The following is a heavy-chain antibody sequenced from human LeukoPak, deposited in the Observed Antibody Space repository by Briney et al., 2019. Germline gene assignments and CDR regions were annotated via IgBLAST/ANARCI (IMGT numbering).Heavy chain of an antibody. J-gene: IGHJ6*03. CDR2: IIPIFGTA. Sequence: GASVKVSCKASGGTFSSYAISWVRQAPGQGLEWMGGIIPIFGTANYAQKFQGRVTITADESTSTAYMELSSLRSEDTAVYYCARTGRQYDFWSGDHTTLYYYYYMDVWGKGTTVTVSS. CDR3: ARTGRQYDFWSGDHTTLYYYYYMDV. D-gene: IGHD3-3*01. CDR1: GGTFSSYA. V-gene: IGHV1-69*13.